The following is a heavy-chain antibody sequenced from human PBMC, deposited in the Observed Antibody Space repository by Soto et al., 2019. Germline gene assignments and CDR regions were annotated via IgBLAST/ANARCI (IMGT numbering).Heavy chain of an antibody. CDR1: GFTFSDYG. V-gene: IGHV3-30*18. J-gene: IGHJ4*02. D-gene: IGHD5-12*01. CDR2: IAYDGSNK. CDR3: AKNHQRAPSRDGYNLIDY. Sequence: GGSLRLSCAASGFTFSDYGMHWVRQAPGKGLEWVAVIAYDGSNKYYADSVKGRFTISRDNSKNTLYLEMDSLRAEDTAVYYCAKNHQRAPSRDGYNLIDYWGQGTLVTVSS.